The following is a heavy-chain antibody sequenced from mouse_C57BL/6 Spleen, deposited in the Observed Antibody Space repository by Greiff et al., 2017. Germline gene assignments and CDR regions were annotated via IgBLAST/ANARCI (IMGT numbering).Heavy chain of an antibody. Sequence: HVQLQPSWAELVKPGASVKISCKASGYAFSSYWMNWVKPRPGPGLEWIGQIYPGDGVTNYNGKFKGKDTLTADKSSSTAYMQRSSLTSEDSAVYFCARSRVFSMDYWGQGTSVTVYS. CDR2: IYPGDGVT. V-gene: IGHV1-80*01. J-gene: IGHJ4*01. CDR3: ARSRVFSMDY. CDR1: GYAFSSYW.